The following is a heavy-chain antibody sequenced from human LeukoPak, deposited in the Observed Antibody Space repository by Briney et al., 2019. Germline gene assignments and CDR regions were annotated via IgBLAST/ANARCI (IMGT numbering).Heavy chain of an antibody. V-gene: IGHV4-30-4*08. CDR1: GGSISSGDYY. Sequence: KSSQTLSLTCTVSGGSISSGDYYWSWIRQPPGKGLEWIGYIYYSGSTYYNPSLKSRVTISVDTSKNQFSLKLSSVTVADTAVYYCDRDCGEITFGSTSCYFSWGQGTLVTVSS. D-gene: IGHD2-2*01. J-gene: IGHJ4*02. CDR2: IYYSGST. CDR3: DRDCGEITFGSTSCYFS.